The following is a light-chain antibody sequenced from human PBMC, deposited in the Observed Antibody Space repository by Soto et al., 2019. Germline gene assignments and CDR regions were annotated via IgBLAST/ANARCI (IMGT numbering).Light chain of an antibody. CDR1: QSVSSSN. Sequence: EIVLTQSPGTLSLSPGERATLSCRASQSVSSSNLAWYQQKPGQAPRLLIYGASSRATGIPDRFSGSGSGTDFTLTISRLEPEDFALYYCQQYGSSPPTFGQGTKVEIK. V-gene: IGKV3-20*01. J-gene: IGKJ1*01. CDR3: QQYGSSPPT. CDR2: GAS.